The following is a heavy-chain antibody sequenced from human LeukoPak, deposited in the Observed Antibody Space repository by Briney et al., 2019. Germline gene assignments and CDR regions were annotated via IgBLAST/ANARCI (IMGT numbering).Heavy chain of an antibody. J-gene: IGHJ4*02. CDR1: GGPFRGFF. D-gene: IGHD2-15*01. CDR3: ARLGFCFDSHCLDDY. V-gene: IGHV4-34*10. Sequence: PSETLSLTCAVYGGPFRGFFWSWIRQAPGKGLEWIGEISHSGSSNYNPSLKSRITISADTSKNQFSLKLRSVTAADTAVYFCARLGFCFDSHCLDDYWGQGTLVTVSS. CDR2: ISHSGSS.